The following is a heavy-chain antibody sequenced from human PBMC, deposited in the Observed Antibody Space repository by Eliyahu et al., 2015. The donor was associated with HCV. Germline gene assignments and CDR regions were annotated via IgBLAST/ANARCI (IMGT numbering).Heavy chain of an antibody. CDR3: ATTGTTYSSAQFDY. D-gene: IGHD1/OR15-1a*01. CDR1: GRSLTDYY. CDR2: INQSGTT. J-gene: IGHJ4*02. V-gene: IGHV4-34*02. Sequence: QVRLEQWGAGRLKPSETLSLTCAVYGRSLTDYYWSWIRQAPGKGLEWIGEINQSGTTNYNPSLESRATISMDTSKNHFSLNLNSVTAADTAVYYCATTGTTYSSAQFDYWGQGTLVTVSS.